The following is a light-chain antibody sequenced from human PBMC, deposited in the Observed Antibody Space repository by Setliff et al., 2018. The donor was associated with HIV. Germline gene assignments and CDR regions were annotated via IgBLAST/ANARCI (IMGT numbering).Light chain of an antibody. CDR3: SSYTSSVTPCV. V-gene: IGLV2-14*01. Sequence: QSALTQPASVSGSPGQSITISCTGTSSDVGGYNYVSWYQQHPGKAPKLMIYEVSNRPSGVSNHFSGSKSGNTASLTISGLQAEDEADYYCSSYTSSVTPCVFGGGTKVTVL. CDR1: SSDVGGYNY. J-gene: IGLJ2*01. CDR2: EVS.